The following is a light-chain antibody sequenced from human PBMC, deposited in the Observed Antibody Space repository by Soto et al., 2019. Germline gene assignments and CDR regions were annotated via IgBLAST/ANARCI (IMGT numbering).Light chain of an antibody. V-gene: IGLV2-8*01. CDR1: SSDFGGYNY. CDR2: EVT. J-gene: IGLJ1*01. CDR3: SSYAGSNSYV. Sequence: QSALTKPPSASGSPGQSVTISCTGTSSDFGGYNYVSWYQQHPGKAPKLIIYEVTKRPSGVPDRFSGSKSGNTASLTVSGLQAEDEADYYCSSYAGSNSYVFGTGTKLTVL.